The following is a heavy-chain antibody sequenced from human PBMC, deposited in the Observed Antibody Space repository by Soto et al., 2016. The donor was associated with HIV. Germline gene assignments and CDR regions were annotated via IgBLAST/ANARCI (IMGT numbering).Heavy chain of an antibody. J-gene: IGHJ3*02. V-gene: IGHV3-43*01. Sequence: EVQLVESGGVVVQPGGSLRLSCAASGFTFDDYTMHWVRQAPGKGLEWVSLISWDGGSTYYADSVKGRFTISRDNSKNSLYLQMNSLRTEDTALYYCAKGGLMGATNAFDIWGQGTMVTVSS. CDR3: AKGGLMGATNAFDI. D-gene: IGHD1-26*01. CDR1: GFTFDDYT. CDR2: ISWDGGST.